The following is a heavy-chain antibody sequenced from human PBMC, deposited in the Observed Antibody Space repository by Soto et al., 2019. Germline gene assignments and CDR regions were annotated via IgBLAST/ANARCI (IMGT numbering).Heavy chain of an antibody. D-gene: IGHD2-21*01. Sequence: GESLKISCQGSGYSFASCWIGWARQKPGKGLEWMGIIYPGDSDTRYSPPFQGQVTISADKSTSAAHLQWSSLKASDTAMYYCARRAHCGGDCYFQHWGQGTLVTVSS. V-gene: IGHV5-51*01. J-gene: IGHJ1*01. CDR2: IYPGDSDT. CDR1: GYSFASCW. CDR3: ARRAHCGGDCYFQH.